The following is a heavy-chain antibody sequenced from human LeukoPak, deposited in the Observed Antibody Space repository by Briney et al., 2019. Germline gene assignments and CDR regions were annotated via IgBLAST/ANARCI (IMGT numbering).Heavy chain of an antibody. J-gene: IGHJ4*02. CDR3: ARNAVAGHFDY. CDR1: GFTFSSYS. CDR2: ISSSSSYI. V-gene: IGHV3-21*01. D-gene: IGHD6-19*01. Sequence: PGGSLRLSCAASGFTFSSYSMSWVRQAPGKGLEWVSSISSSSSYIYYADSVKGRFTISRDNAKNSLYLQMNSLRAEDTAVYYCARNAVAGHFDYWGQGTLVTVSS.